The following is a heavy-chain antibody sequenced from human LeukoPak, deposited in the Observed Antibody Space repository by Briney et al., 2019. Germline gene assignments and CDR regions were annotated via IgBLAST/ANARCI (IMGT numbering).Heavy chain of an antibody. J-gene: IGHJ4*02. CDR1: GFTLRSSA. CDR2: ISGDGGTI. D-gene: IGHD6-19*01. Sequence: GGSLRLSCAASGFTLRSSAMSWVRQAPGKGLEWVSAISGDGGTISYAASVRGRFTISRDNAKNTLYLQMNSLRAEDTAVYYCARVYSSGWYVGDYWGQGTLVTVSS. V-gene: IGHV3-23*01. CDR3: ARVYSSGWYVGDY.